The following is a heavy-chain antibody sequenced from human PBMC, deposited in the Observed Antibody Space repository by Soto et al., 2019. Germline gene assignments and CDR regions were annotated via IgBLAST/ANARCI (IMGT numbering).Heavy chain of an antibody. CDR2: ISAYNGNT. D-gene: IGHD2-15*01. J-gene: IGHJ5*02. CDR3: ARLILGYCSGGSCYRLGIDP. Sequence: ASVNVSCTASGGTFSSYTISWVRQAPGQGLEWLGWISAYNGNTNYAQKLQGRVTMTTDTSTSTAYMELRSLRSDDTAVYYCARLILGYCSGGSCYRLGIDPWGQGTLVTVSS. V-gene: IGHV1-18*01. CDR1: GGTFSSYT.